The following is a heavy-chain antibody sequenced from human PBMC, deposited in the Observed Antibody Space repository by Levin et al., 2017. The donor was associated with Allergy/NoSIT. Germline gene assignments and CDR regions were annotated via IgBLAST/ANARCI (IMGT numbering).Heavy chain of an antibody. CDR2: IYYSGST. CDR3: VREDGSTFDF. CDR1: GGSIRGGGYH. J-gene: IGHJ4*02. D-gene: IGHD2-2*03. Sequence: SQTLSLTCTVSGGSIRGGGYHWTWIRQHPEKGLEWIGYIYYSGSTFYNPSLKSRLMISVDTSKNQFSLNVSSVTAADTAVYYCVREDGSTFDFWGQGALVTVAS. V-gene: IGHV4-31*03.